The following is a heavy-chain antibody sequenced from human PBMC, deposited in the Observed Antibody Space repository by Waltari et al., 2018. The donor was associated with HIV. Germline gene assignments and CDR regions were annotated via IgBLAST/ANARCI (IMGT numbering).Heavy chain of an antibody. V-gene: IGHV4-61*02. CDR3: ARVFAGGGDYFDY. J-gene: IGHJ4*02. Sequence: QVQLQESGPGLVKPSQTLSLTCTVSGGSISSGSYYWSWIRPPAGKGLDWVGRIYTSGSTNYNPSLRSRVTILLDTSKNQFSLKLGSVTAADTAVYYCARVFAGGGDYFDYWGQGTLVTVSS. CDR1: GGSISSGSYY. CDR2: IYTSGST. D-gene: IGHD2-8*02.